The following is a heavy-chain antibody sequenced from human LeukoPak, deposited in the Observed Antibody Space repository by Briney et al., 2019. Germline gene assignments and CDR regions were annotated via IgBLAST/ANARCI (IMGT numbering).Heavy chain of an antibody. CDR2: IYYSGST. CDR1: GGSISSYY. V-gene: IGHV4-59*01. J-gene: IGHJ5*02. CDR3: ARPIITNDLWFDP. D-gene: IGHD3-22*01. Sequence: SETLSLTCTASGGSISSYYWSWIRQPPGKGLEWIGYIYYSGSTNYNPSLKSRVTISVDTSKNQFSLKLSSVTAADTAVYYCARPIITNDLWFDPWGQGTLVTVSS.